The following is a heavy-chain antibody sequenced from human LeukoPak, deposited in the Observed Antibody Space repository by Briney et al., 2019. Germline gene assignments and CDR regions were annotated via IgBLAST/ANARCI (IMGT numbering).Heavy chain of an antibody. V-gene: IGHV4-34*01. CDR2: INHSGST. J-gene: IGHJ4*02. D-gene: IGHD3-16*01. CDR3: ATFRWGVGFEY. Sequence: PSETLSFTCGVYGGSFSGYYWTYIRQPPGKGPEWIGEINHSGSTNYNPSLKSRVTISVDTSKNEFSLRLNSVTAADTAVYYCATFRWGVGFEYWGQGTLVTVSS. CDR1: GGSFSGYY.